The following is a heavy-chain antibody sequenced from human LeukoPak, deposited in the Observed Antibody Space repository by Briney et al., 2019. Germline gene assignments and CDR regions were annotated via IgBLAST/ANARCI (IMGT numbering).Heavy chain of an antibody. V-gene: IGHV3-48*01. CDR1: GFTFSSYS. D-gene: IGHD5-24*01. CDR3: ARDPRGWLQQNYFDY. Sequence: PGGSLRLSCAASGFTFSSYSMNWARQAPGKGLEWVSYISSSSSTIYYADSVKGRFTISRDNAKNSLYLQMNSLRAEDTAVYYCARDPRGWLQQNYFDYWGQGTLVTVSS. CDR2: ISSSSSTI. J-gene: IGHJ4*02.